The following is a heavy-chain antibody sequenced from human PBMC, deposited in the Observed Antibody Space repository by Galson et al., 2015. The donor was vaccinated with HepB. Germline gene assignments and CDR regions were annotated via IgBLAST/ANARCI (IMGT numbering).Heavy chain of an antibody. J-gene: IGHJ2*01. CDR2: INPNSGGT. Sequence: SVKVSCKASGYTFTGYYMHWVRQAPGQGLGWMGWINPNSGGTKYAQKFQGRVTMTRDTSISTAYMELRRLRSDDTAVYYCARRGSYYYDSSGYYDCSFDVWRRGTLVTLSS. V-gene: IGHV1-2*02. CDR3: ARRGSYYYDSSGYYDCSFDV. D-gene: IGHD3-22*01. CDR1: GYTFTGYY.